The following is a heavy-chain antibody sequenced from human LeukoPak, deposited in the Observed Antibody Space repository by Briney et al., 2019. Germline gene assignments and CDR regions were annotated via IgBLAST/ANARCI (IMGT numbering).Heavy chain of an antibody. J-gene: IGHJ5*02. V-gene: IGHV3-66*02. Sequence: GGSLRLSCAASGFTVSSSYMNWVRQAPGKGLEWVAVIYNGGSKHYADSVKGRFTISRDNSKNTVDLQMNSLRLEDTAVYYCARQSGWYVWFDPWGQGTLVTVSS. CDR3: ARQSGWYVWFDP. CDR1: GFTVSSSY. D-gene: IGHD6-19*01. CDR2: IYNGGSK.